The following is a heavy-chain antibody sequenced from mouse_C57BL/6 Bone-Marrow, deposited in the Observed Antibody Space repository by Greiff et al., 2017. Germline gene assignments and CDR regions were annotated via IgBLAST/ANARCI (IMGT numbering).Heavy chain of an antibody. V-gene: IGHV5-9*01. CDR2: ISGGGGNT. CDR3: SRQVTTVLATKYFDV. J-gene: IGHJ1*03. Sequence: EVQVVEPGGGLVKPGGSLKLSCAASGFTFSSYTMSWVRQTPGKRLQWVAAISGGGGNTYYPDSVKGRFTISRDNDKNILYLQMSSLRSEDTALYYCSRQVTTVLATKYFDVWGTGTTVTVSS. D-gene: IGHD1-1*01. CDR1: GFTFSSYT.